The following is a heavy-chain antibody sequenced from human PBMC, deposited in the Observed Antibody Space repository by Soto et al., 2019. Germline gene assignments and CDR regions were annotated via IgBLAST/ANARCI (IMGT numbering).Heavy chain of an antibody. D-gene: IGHD4-17*01. Sequence: EVQLLEAGGGLVQPGGSLRLSCAASGFSFRDYGMSWVRQAPGKGLEWLSAIIGIGDKAYYADSVRGRFTISRDNSKTTLYLQLNDLGAEDTAIYYFAKDYDYGDSLPFDYWGQGTLVTVSS. CDR2: IIGIGDKA. CDR1: GFSFRDYG. J-gene: IGHJ4*02. V-gene: IGHV3-23*01. CDR3: AKDYDYGDSLPFDY.